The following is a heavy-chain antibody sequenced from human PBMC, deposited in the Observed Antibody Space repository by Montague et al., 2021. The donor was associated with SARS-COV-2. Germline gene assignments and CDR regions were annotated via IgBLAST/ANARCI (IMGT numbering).Heavy chain of an antibody. J-gene: IGHJ4*02. CDR2: INYSGST. Sequence: SETLSLTCTVSGDSMNNYYWSWIRQSPGKGLEWIGYINYSGSTHYNPSLQSQVTLSKDTSKNQFSLRLTSVTAADTAMYFCARAPIYRSSWYAYFDYWGQGTLVTVSS. CDR1: GDSMNNYY. D-gene: IGHD6-13*01. V-gene: IGHV4-59*01. CDR3: ARAPIYRSSWYAYFDY.